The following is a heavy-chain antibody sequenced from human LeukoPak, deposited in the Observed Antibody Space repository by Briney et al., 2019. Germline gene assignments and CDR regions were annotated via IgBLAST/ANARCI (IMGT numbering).Heavy chain of an antibody. D-gene: IGHD4-23*01. CDR2: IWYDGSNK. J-gene: IGHJ5*02. Sequence: PGGSLRLSCAASGFTFSSYGMHWVRQAPGKGLEWVAVIWYDGSNKYYADSVKGRFTISRDNSNNTLYLQVNSLRAEDTAVYYCARDLYGGNSASWVDLWGQGTLVTVSS. V-gene: IGHV3-33*01. CDR3: ARDLYGGNSASWVDL. CDR1: GFTFSSYG.